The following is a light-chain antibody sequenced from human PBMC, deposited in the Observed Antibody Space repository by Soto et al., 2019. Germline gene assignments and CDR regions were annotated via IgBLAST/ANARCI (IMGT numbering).Light chain of an antibody. CDR1: QRISSW. Sequence: DIQMTQSPSTLSAFVGDRVTITCRGSQRISSWLAWYQQKPGKAPKLLIQKASSLESGVPSRFSGSGSGTEFTLTISSLQPDDFATYYCQQYNRYSPWTFGQGTKVEIK. CDR2: KAS. CDR3: QQYNRYSPWT. J-gene: IGKJ1*01. V-gene: IGKV1-5*03.